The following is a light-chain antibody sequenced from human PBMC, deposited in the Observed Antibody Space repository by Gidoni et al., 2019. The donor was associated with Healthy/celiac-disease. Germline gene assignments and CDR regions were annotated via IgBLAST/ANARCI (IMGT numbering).Light chain of an antibody. J-gene: IGKJ1*01. CDR2: DAS. CDR1: QSISSW. CDR3: QRYNCYPWT. Sequence: DIQMTQSPSTLSASVGDRVTITCRASQSISSWLAWYQQKPGKAPKLLIYDASSLESGVPSRFGGSGSRTEITLTSSSLQPDYLATYCWQRYNCYPWTFGQGTKVEIK. V-gene: IGKV1-5*01.